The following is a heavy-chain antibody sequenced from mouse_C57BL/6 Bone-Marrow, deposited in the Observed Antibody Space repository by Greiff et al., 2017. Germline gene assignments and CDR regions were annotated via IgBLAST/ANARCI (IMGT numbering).Heavy chain of an antibody. CDR2: CRNKADDYTT. Sequence: EVKLMESGGGLVQSGRSLRLSCATSGFTFSDVYMEWVRQAPGKGLEWIAACRNKADDYTTASSASVKGRFIVSRDTSQSILYLQMNALRAEDTAIYYCARDAGAGMEPLDYWGQGTTLTVSS. J-gene: IGHJ2*01. CDR3: ARDAGAGMEPLDY. D-gene: IGHD4-1*01. V-gene: IGHV7-1*01. CDR1: GFTFSDVY.